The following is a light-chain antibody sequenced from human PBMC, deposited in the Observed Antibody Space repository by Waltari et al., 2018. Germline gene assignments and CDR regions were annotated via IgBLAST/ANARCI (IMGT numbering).Light chain of an antibody. CDR1: SSDFGSYNL. CDR3: CSYAGSGTLDVV. J-gene: IGLJ2*01. CDR2: EVT. Sequence: QSALTQPASVSGSPGQSITISCTGASSDFGSYNLVSWYQQHPGKAPKVMIYEVTKRPSGVSDRFSGSRSGNTASRTISGLQPEDEADYYCCSYAGSGTLDVVFGGGTKLTVL. V-gene: IGLV2-23*02.